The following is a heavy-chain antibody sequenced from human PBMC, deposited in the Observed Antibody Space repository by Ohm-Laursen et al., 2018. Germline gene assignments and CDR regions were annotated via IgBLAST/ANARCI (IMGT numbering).Heavy chain of an antibody. J-gene: IGHJ4*02. CDR2: ISYDGSNK. V-gene: IGHV3-30*18. D-gene: IGHD1-26*01. CDR1: GFTFSSYG. Sequence: SLRLSCTATGFTFSSYGMHWVRQAPGKGLEWVAVISYDGSNKYYADSVKGRFTISRDNSKNTLYLQMNSLRAEDTAVYYCAKDPLQWELPTGYYFDYWGQGTLVTVSS. CDR3: AKDPLQWELPTGYYFDY.